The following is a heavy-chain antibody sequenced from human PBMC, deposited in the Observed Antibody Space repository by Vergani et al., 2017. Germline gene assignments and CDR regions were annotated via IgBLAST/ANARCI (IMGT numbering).Heavy chain of an antibody. CDR2: IYNSGST. D-gene: IGHD3-22*01. CDR1: GGSLSSGSYY. CDR3: ARHGYYYDSSGQIDY. J-gene: IGHJ4*02. V-gene: IGHV4-30-4*01. Sequence: QVKLQESGPGLVKPSETLSLTCTVSGGSLSSGSYYWSWVRQRPGKGLEWIGYIYNSGSTYYNPSLKSRVTISVDASKNQFSLKLSSVTAADTAVYYCARHGYYYDSSGQIDYWGQGTLVTVSS.